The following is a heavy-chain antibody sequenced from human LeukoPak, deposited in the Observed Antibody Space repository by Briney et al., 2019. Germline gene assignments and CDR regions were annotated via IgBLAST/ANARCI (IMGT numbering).Heavy chain of an antibody. CDR2: VFDSGRT. CDR1: GGSMTTHH. CDR3: TTIKRGNIFGYFDF. Sequence: SETLSLTCTVSGGSMTTHHWNWIRQTPGKGLEWIGYVFDSGRTKENPSLKSRVTLSADTSKYQLSLRLSSVTAADTAVYYCTTIKRGNIFGYFDFWGQGILGTVSS. J-gene: IGHJ4*02. D-gene: IGHD5-18*01. V-gene: IGHV4-59*11.